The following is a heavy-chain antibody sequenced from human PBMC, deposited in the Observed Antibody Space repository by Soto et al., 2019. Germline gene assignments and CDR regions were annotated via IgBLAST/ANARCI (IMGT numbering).Heavy chain of an antibody. D-gene: IGHD6-25*01. Sequence: PSETLSLTCTVSGGSISSYYWSWIRQPPGKGLEWIGYIYYSGSTNYNPSLKSRVTISVDTSKNQFSLKLSSVTAADTAVYYCAGRTQRHRSGPNWFDPWGQGTLVTVSS. CDR3: AGRTQRHRSGPNWFDP. J-gene: IGHJ5*02. CDR1: GGSISSYY. CDR2: IYYSGST. V-gene: IGHV4-59*01.